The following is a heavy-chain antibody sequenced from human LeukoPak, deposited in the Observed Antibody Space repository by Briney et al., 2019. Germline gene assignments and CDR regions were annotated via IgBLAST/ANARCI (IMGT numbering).Heavy chain of an antibody. V-gene: IGHV3-7*04. CDR2: IKEDGGAK. D-gene: IGHD6-13*01. CDR3: ARNRGWQQFDY. CDR1: GFTFSSYW. Sequence: SGGSLRLSCAASGFTFSSYWMDWVRQAPGKGLEWVTNIKEDGGAKNYVDSVKGRYTISRDNAKDSVYLQVNSLRAEDTALYYCARNRGWQQFDYWGRGTLVTVSS. J-gene: IGHJ4*02.